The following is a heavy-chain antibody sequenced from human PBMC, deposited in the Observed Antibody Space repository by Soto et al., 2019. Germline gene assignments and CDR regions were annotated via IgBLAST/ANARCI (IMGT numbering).Heavy chain of an antibody. V-gene: IGHV1-2*02. D-gene: IGHD3-22*01. J-gene: IGHJ4*02. CDR3: ARGDITMIVVVIPSFDY. CDR2: INPNSGGT. Sequence: ASVKVSCKASGYTFTGYYMHWVRQAPGQGLEWMGWINPNSGGTNYAQKFQGRVTMTRDTSISTAYMELSRLRSDDTAVYYCARGDITMIVVVIPSFDYWGQGTPVTVS. CDR1: GYTFTGYY.